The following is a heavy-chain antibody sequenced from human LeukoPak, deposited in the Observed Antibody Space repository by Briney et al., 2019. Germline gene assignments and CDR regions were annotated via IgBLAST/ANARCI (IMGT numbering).Heavy chain of an antibody. V-gene: IGHV3-23*01. CDR1: GFTFSSYA. Sequence: GGSLRLSCAASGFTFSSYAMSWARQAPGKGLEWVTAISGSGGSTYYADSVKGRFTISRDNSKNTLYLQMNSLRAEDTAVYYCAKSRVGSGSYYSYFDYWGQGTLVTVSS. J-gene: IGHJ4*02. D-gene: IGHD3-10*01. CDR3: AKSRVGSGSYYSYFDY. CDR2: ISGSGGST.